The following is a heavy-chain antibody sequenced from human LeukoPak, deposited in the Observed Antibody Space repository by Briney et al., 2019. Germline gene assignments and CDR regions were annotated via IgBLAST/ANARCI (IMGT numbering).Heavy chain of an antibody. V-gene: IGHV1-2*02. CDR3: ARDCTNGVCYHGFDY. CDR1: GYTFTGYY. D-gene: IGHD2-8*01. J-gene: IGHJ4*02. CDR2: INPNSGGT. Sequence: ASVKVSCKASGYTFTGYYMHWVRQAPGQGLEWMGWINPNSGGTNYAQKFQGRVTMTRDTSISTAYMELSRLRPDDTAVYYCARDCTNGVCYHGFDYWGQGTLVTVSS.